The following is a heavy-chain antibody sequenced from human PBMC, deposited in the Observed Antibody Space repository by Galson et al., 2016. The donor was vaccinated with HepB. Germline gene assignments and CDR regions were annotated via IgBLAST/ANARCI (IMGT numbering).Heavy chain of an antibody. D-gene: IGHD6-6*01. CDR1: GFTFSNHW. J-gene: IGHJ4*02. V-gene: IGHV3-30-3*01. CDR2: MSSAGGVK. CDR3: ARDPIAAHPDYFDY. Sequence: SLRLSCAASGFTFSNHWMGWVRQAPGKGLEWVAVMSSAGGVKLYADSVKGRFTISRDNSKSTLYLQMTSLTAEDTAVYYCARDPIAAHPDYFDYWGQGTLVTVSS.